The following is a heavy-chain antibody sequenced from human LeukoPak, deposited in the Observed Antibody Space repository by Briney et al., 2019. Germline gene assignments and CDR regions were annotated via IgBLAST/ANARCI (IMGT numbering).Heavy chain of an antibody. CDR1: GYTFTSYD. CDR3: ARNYYYDSSGYYS. D-gene: IGHD3-22*01. J-gene: IGHJ4*02. Sequence: ASVKVSCKASGYTFTSYDINWVRQATGQGLEWMGWMNPNSGNTGYAQKFQGRVTMTRNTSISTAYMELSRLRSDDTAVYYCARNYYYDSSGYYSWGQGTVVTVSS. V-gene: IGHV1-8*01. CDR2: MNPNSGNT.